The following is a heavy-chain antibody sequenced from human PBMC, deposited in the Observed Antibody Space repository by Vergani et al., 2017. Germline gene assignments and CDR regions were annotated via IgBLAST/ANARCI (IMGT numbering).Heavy chain of an antibody. CDR2: ISNDGRHT. CDR3: RGEMDV. Sequence: VQLVESGGGLVQPGRSLRLSCATYGFIFQNYTMHWVRQAPGKGLEWVALISNDGRHTYYADSVRGRFSISRDNSKNTLYLQMNSLRTEDTANYYCRGEMDVWVKGTTVTVSS. V-gene: IGHV3-30*04. CDR1: GFIFQNYT. J-gene: IGHJ6*04.